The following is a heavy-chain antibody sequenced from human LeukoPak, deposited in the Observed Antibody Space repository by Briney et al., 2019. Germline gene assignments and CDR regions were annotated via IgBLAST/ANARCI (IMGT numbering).Heavy chain of an antibody. D-gene: IGHD6-13*01. Sequence: GGSLRLSCAASGFTFSSYAMHRVRQAPGKGLEWVAVISYDGSNKYYADSVKGQFTISRDNSTNTLYLQMNSLRAEDTAVYYCARARQPLYYFDYWGQGTLVTVSS. J-gene: IGHJ4*02. CDR3: ARARQPLYYFDY. V-gene: IGHV3-30*01. CDR2: ISYDGSNK. CDR1: GFTFSSYA.